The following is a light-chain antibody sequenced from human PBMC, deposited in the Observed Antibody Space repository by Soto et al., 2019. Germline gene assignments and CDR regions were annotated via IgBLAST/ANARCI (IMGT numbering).Light chain of an antibody. J-gene: IGKJ1*01. V-gene: IGKV1-12*01. CDR2: AAS. CDR1: QGIRSW. CDR3: QQGNSFPPT. Sequence: MTQSPSSVSASVGDRVTITCRASQGIRSWLAWYQQKPGKAPKLLIYAASNLQSGVPSRFSGSGSETDFTLTISSLQPEDFATYYCQQGNSFPPTFGQGTKVEIK.